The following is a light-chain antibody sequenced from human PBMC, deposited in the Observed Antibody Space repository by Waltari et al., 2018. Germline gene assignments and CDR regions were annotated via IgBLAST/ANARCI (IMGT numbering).Light chain of an antibody. J-gene: IGKJ2*01. V-gene: IGKV1-5*03. Sequence: DIQMTQSPSTLSASVGDRVTITCRASQNINTWLAWSQQKPGKAPKLLIYRASSFASGCPSRCSGGGSGTEFTLTISSLQPDDFATYYCQQYNSHPYNFGQGTKLEIK. CDR1: QNINTW. CDR3: QQYNSHPYN. CDR2: RAS.